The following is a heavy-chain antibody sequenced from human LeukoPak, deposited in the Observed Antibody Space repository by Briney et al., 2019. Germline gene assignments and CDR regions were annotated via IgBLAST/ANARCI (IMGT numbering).Heavy chain of an antibody. Sequence: GGSLRLSCTASGFTFSTYWMHWVRQAPGKGLVWVSRVSTDESTTTYADSVKGRFTISRDNAKNTLYLQMNSLRPEDTAVYYCAKTSGSYSYPFDYWGQGTLVTVSS. CDR3: AKTSGSYSYPFDY. CDR1: GFTFSTYW. CDR2: VSTDESTT. J-gene: IGHJ4*02. D-gene: IGHD1-26*01. V-gene: IGHV3-74*01.